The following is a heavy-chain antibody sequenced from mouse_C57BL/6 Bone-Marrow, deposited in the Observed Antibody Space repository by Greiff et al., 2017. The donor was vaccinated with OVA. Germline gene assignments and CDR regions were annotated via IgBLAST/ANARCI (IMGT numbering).Heavy chain of an antibody. D-gene: IGHD1-3*01. V-gene: IGHV1-61*01. CDR2: IYPSDSET. Sequence: QVQLQQPGAELVRPGSSVKLSCKASGYTFTSYWMDCVKQRPGQGLEWIGNIYPSDSETHYNQKFKDKATLTVDKSSSTAYMQLSSLTSEDSAVYYCARYNDGWYFDVWGTGTTVTVSS. CDR3: ARYNDGWYFDV. CDR1: GYTFTSYW. J-gene: IGHJ1*03.